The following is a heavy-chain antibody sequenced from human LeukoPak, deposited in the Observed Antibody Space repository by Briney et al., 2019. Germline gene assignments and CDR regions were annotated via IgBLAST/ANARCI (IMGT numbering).Heavy chain of an antibody. CDR3: ARYPVGNYDSGFDY. D-gene: IGHD5-12*01. V-gene: IGHV3-11*06. CDR1: GFTFTDYY. CDR2: ITSNGSYT. Sequence: GGSLRLSCAASGFTFTDYYMTWIRQAPGKGLEWVSYITSNGSYTNYADSVKGRFTISRDNANNSLYLQMNSLRVEDSAVYYCARYPVGNYDSGFDYWGQGSLVTVSS. J-gene: IGHJ4*02.